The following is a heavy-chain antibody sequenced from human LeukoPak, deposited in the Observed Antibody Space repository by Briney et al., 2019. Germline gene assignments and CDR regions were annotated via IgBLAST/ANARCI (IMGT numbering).Heavy chain of an antibody. V-gene: IGHV3-23*01. Sequence: PGGSLRLSCAASGFTFSSYAMSWVRQAPGKGLDWVSVISGSGGTTYYADSVKGRFTISRDNSKNMVYLELNSLRAEDTAVYYCAKNHEHGRYAGFDFWAEGALVAVSS. J-gene: IGHJ3*01. D-gene: IGHD2-2*01. CDR1: GFTFSSYA. CDR2: ISGSGGTT. CDR3: AKNHEHGRYAGFDF.